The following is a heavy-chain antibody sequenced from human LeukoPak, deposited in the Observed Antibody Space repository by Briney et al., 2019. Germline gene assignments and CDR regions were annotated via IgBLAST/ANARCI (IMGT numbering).Heavy chain of an antibody. CDR2: MNPNSGNT. V-gene: IGHV1-8*01. Sequence: ASVKVSCKASGYTFTSYDINWVRQATGQGLAWMGWMNPNSGNTGYAQKFQGRVTMTRNTSISTAYMELSSLRSEDTAVYYCARGKYSSGWRSNWFDPWGQGTLVTVSS. J-gene: IGHJ5*02. D-gene: IGHD6-19*01. CDR1: GYTFTSYD. CDR3: ARGKYSSGWRSNWFDP.